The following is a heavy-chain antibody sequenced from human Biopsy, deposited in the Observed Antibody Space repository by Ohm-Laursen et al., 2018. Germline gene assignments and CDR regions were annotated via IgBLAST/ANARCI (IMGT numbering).Heavy chain of an antibody. D-gene: IGHD4-11*01. CDR3: ARDSGILNYGNFKYYHYYGMDV. V-gene: IGHV4-59*02. Sequence: SETLSLTCIVSGDSVTKYYWSWIRQPPGKGLEWIGNIYYSVMTNYNPSLQSRVSISVDTSRNQVSLTLSSVTAADTAVYYCARDSGILNYGNFKYYHYYGMDVWGQGTKVTVSS. J-gene: IGHJ6*02. CDR1: GDSVTKYY. CDR2: IYYSVMT.